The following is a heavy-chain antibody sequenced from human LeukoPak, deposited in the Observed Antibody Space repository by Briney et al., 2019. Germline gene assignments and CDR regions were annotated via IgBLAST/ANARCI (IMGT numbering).Heavy chain of an antibody. V-gene: IGHV3-7*03. CDR3: AKEGSAYCGGDCSAYFDY. CDR2: IKQDGSEK. J-gene: IGHJ4*02. Sequence: GGSLRLSCAASGFTFSSYWMSWVRQAPGKGLEWVANIKQDGSEKYYVDSVKGRFTISRDNAKNSLYLQMNSLRAEDTAVYYCAKEGSAYCGGDCSAYFDYWGQGTLVTVSS. CDR1: GFTFSSYW. D-gene: IGHD2-21*02.